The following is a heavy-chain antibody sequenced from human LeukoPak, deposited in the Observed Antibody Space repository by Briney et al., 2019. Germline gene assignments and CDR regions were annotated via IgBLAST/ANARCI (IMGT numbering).Heavy chain of an antibody. CDR2: ISDSGGST. CDR3: ARRGVVIRVILVGFHKEAFYFDS. V-gene: IGHV3-23*01. Sequence: GGSLRLSCAVSGITLSNYGMSWVRQAPGKGLEWVAGISDSGGSTNYADSVKGRFTISRDNPKNTLYLQVNSLRAEDTAVYFCARRGVVIRVILVGFHKEAFYFDSWGQGALVTVSS. D-gene: IGHD3-22*01. J-gene: IGHJ4*02. CDR1: GITLSNYG.